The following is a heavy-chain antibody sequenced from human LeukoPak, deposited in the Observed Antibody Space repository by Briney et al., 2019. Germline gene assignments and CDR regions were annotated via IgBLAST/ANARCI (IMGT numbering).Heavy chain of an antibody. J-gene: IGHJ4*02. CDR2: INPVNGGT. Sequence: ASVKVSCKASGYTFTRYYMHWVRQAPGKGLEWMGRINPVNGGTTYAQKFQGRVTMTRDSSISTAYMELNRLRSDDTAVYYCARVYDYGGESNYFDCWGQGSLVTVSS. D-gene: IGHD4/OR15-4a*01. CDR3: ARVYDYGGESNYFDC. CDR1: GYTFTRYY. V-gene: IGHV1-2*06.